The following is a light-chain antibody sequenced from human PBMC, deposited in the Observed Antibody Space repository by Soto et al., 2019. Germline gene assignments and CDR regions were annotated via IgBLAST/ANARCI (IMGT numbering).Light chain of an antibody. Sequence: QSVLTQPAAVSGSPGQSISISCTRTSSNVGSYKLVSWYQQNPGKAPKLMIFELNKRPSGVSNRFSGSRSGNTASLTISGLKVEDEADYYCCSSGGSPTYVFGTGTKATVL. CDR1: SSNVGSYKL. J-gene: IGLJ1*01. V-gene: IGLV2-23*02. CDR2: ELN. CDR3: CSSGGSPTYV.